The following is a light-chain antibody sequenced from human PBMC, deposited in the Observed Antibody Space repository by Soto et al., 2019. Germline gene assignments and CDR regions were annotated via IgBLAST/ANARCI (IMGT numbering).Light chain of an antibody. CDR3: MQALQTPYT. CDR1: QSLLHSNGYNY. J-gene: IGKJ2*01. CDR2: LGS. Sequence: DIVMTQSPLSLPVTPGEPASISCRSSQSLLHSNGYNYLDWYLQKPGQSPQLLIYLGSNRASGVPYRFSGSGSGTDFTLKISRVEPEDVGVYYCMQALQTPYTFGQGTKLESK. V-gene: IGKV2-28*01.